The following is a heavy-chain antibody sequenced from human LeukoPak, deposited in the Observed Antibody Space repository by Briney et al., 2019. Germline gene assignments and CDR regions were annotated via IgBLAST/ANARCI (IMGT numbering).Heavy chain of an antibody. CDR3: ASLCSGGSCVDY. CDR2: IYYSGST. V-gene: IGHV4-39*01. Sequence: SETLSLTCTVSGGSISSSSYYWGWIRQPPGKGLEWIGRIYYSGSTYYNPSLKSRVTISVDTSKNQFSLKLSSLTAADTAVYYCASLCSGGSCVDYWGQGTLVTVSS. D-gene: IGHD2-15*01. CDR1: GGSISSSSYY. J-gene: IGHJ4*02.